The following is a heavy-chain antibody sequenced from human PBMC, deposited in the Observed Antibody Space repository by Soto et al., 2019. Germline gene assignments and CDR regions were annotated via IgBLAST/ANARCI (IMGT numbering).Heavy chain of an antibody. J-gene: IGHJ4*02. CDR3: ARFPYGAYPEDF. CDR1: GFTFSDSD. Sequence: EVQLVEFGGGLVKPGGSLRLSCAASGFTFSDSDMHWVRQAPGKGLEWVSAITPTPSFISYADSVRGRFTISRDDANGSVYLQIDSLRVDDTAIYYCARFPYGAYPEDFWGQGTLVTVSS. D-gene: IGHD4-17*01. V-gene: IGHV3-21*01. CDR2: ITPTPSFI.